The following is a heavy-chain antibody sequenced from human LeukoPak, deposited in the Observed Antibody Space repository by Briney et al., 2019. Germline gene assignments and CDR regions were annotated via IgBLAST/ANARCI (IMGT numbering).Heavy chain of an antibody. CDR1: GFTFSSYS. V-gene: IGHV3-21*01. CDR3: ARDREYYYGSGKHGFDP. D-gene: IGHD3-10*01. CDR2: ISSSSSYI. Sequence: GGSLRLSCAASGFTFSSYSMNWVRQAPGKGLEWVSSISSSSSYIYYADSVKGRFTISRDNAKNSLYLQMNSLRAEDTAVYYCARDREYYYGSGKHGFDPWGQGTLVTVSS. J-gene: IGHJ5*02.